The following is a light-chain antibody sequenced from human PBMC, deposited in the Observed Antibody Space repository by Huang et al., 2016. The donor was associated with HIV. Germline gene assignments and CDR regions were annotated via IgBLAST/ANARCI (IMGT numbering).Light chain of an antibody. J-gene: IGKJ1*01. CDR1: QSLLYSLSKKNY. Sequence: DIVMTQSPDSLAVSPGERATINCKSSQSLLYSLSKKNYLAWFQQKPGRPPKLLIYWATTRESGVPDRFSGSGSGTDFTLTNNNLQAEDVAVYFCLQYYSVPQTFGHGTKVEIK. CDR2: WAT. CDR3: LQYYSVPQT. V-gene: IGKV4-1*01.